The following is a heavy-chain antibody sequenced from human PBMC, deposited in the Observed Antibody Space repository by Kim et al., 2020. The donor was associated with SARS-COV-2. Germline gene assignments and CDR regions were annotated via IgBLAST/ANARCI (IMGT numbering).Heavy chain of an antibody. CDR3: ARSPGSYGFSERRSPTYWFDP. D-gene: IGHD5-18*01. Sequence: SETLSLTCAVYGGSFSGYYWSWIRQPPGKGLEWIGEINHSGSTNYNPSLKSRVTISVDTSKNQFSLKLSSVTAADTAVYYCARSPGSYGFSERRSPTYWFDPWGQGTLVTVSS. J-gene: IGHJ5*02. CDR1: GGSFSGYY. V-gene: IGHV4-34*01. CDR2: INHSGST.